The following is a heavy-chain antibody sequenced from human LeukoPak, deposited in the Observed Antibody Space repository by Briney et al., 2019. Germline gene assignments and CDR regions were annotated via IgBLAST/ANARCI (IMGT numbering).Heavy chain of an antibody. CDR3: AKDFVDYYDSSGYPLHAFDI. CDR2: MNPNSGNT. Sequence: ASVKVSCKASGYTFTSYDINWVRQATGQGLEWMGWMNPNSGNTGYAQKFQGRVTMTRNTSISTAYMELSSLRSEDTAVYYCAKDFVDYYDSSGYPLHAFDIWGQGTTVTVSS. CDR1: GYTFTSYD. J-gene: IGHJ3*02. V-gene: IGHV1-8*01. D-gene: IGHD3-22*01.